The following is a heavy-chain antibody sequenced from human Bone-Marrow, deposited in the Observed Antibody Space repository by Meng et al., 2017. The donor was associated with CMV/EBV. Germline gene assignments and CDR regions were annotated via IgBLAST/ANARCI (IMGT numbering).Heavy chain of an antibody. CDR2: INPNSGGT. D-gene: IGHD5-18*01. V-gene: IGHV1-2*02. Sequence: ASVKVSCKASGYTFTGYYMHWVRQAPGQGLEWMGWINPNSGGTNYAQKFQGRVTMTRDTSTSTAYMELSRLRSDDTAVYYCARDCVDTAMAINYYYYGMDVWGQGTTVTVSS. CDR1: GYTFTGYY. CDR3: ARDCVDTAMAINYYYYGMDV. J-gene: IGHJ6*02.